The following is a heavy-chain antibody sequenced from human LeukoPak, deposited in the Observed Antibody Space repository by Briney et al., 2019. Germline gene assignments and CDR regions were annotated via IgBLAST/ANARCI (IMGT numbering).Heavy chain of an antibody. CDR3: ARGDFTLPYYDSSGYYYSSSVDY. V-gene: IGHV4-39*01. CDR1: GGSISSSSYY. J-gene: IGHJ4*02. CDR2: IYYSGST. D-gene: IGHD3-22*01. Sequence: SETLSLTCTVSGGSISSSSYYWGWIRQPPGKGLEWIGSIYYSGSTYYNPSLKSRVTISVDTSKNQFSLKLSSVTAADTAVYYCARGDFTLPYYDSSGYYYSSSVDYWGQGTLVTVSS.